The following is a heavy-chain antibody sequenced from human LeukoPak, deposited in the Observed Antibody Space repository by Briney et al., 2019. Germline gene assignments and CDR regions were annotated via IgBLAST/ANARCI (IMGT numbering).Heavy chain of an antibody. CDR1: FXFXXYS. CDR2: ISSSSSYI. V-gene: IGHV3-21*01. J-gene: IGHJ4*02. Sequence: FXFXXYSMNWVRQAPGKGLEWVSSISSSSSYIYYADSVKGGFTISRDNDKNSLYLQMNSLRAEDTAVYYCAREMATTPAGFDYWGQGTLVTVSS. D-gene: IGHD5-12*01. CDR3: AREMATTPAGFDY.